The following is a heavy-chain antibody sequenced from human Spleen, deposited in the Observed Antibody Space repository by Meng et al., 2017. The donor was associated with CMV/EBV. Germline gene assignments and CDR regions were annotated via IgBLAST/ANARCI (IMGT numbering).Heavy chain of an antibody. CDR1: GGSISSSSHY. J-gene: IGHJ5*02. V-gene: IGHV4-39*02. CDR3: AREDYFRNWFDP. CDR2: IYYSGST. D-gene: IGHD4/OR15-4a*01. Sequence: GSLRLSCTVSGGSISSSSHYWGWIRQPPGKGLEWIGSIYYSGSTYYNPSLKSRVTISVDTSKNQFSLKLSSVTAADTAVYYCAREDYFRNWFDPWGQGTLVTVSS.